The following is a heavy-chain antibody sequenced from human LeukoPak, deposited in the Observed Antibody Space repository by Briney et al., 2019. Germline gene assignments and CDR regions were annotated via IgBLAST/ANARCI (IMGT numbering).Heavy chain of an antibody. V-gene: IGHV1-2*02. CDR3: ATDCSSTSCYGNLNDY. D-gene: IGHD2-2*01. CDR1: GYTFTGYY. CDR2: INPNSGGT. J-gene: IGHJ4*02. Sequence: ASVKVSCKASGYTFTGYYMHWVRQAPGQGLEWMEWINPNSGGTNYAQKFQGRVTMTRDTSISTAYMELSRLRSDDTAVYYCATDCSSTSCYGNLNDYWGQGTLVTVSS.